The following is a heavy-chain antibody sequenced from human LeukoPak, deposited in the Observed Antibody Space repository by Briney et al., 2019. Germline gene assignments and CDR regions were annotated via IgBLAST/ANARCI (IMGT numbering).Heavy chain of an antibody. D-gene: IGHD3-16*02. Sequence: PSETLSLTCTVSGGSISSYYWSWIRQPPGKGLEWIGYIYYSGSTNYNPSLKSRVTISVDTSKNQFSLKLSSATAADTAVYYCARGGLRLGELSFPFDYWGQGILVTVSS. J-gene: IGHJ4*02. CDR3: ARGGLRLGELSFPFDY. CDR1: GGSISSYY. CDR2: IYYSGST. V-gene: IGHV4-59*12.